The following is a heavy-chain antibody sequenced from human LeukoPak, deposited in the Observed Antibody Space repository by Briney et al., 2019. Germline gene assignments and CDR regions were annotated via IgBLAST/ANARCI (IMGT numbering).Heavy chain of an antibody. CDR2: TNHNSGGT. CDR3: ARASDIRWELPYFDY. V-gene: IGHV1-2*06. Sequence: ASVKVSCKASGYTFTGYYMHWVRQASGQGLEWMGRTNHNSGGTNYAQKFQGRVTMTRDTSISTAYMELSRLRSDDTAVYYCARASDIRWELPYFDYWGQGTLVTVSS. D-gene: IGHD1-26*01. CDR1: GYTFTGYY. J-gene: IGHJ4*02.